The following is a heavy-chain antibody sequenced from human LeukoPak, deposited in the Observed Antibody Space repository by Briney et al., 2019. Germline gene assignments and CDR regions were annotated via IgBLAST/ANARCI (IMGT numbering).Heavy chain of an antibody. V-gene: IGHV3-21*05. J-gene: IGHJ4*02. D-gene: IGHD7-27*01. Sequence: GGSLRLSCAASGFAFSDYSMNWVRQAPGKGLEWVSNIRGSRSGLGSGNYYADYVKGRFTVSRDNAKDALYLQMNSLRAEDTAFYYCARDDNWGFDYWGQGALVTVSS. CDR1: GFAFSDYS. CDR3: ARDDNWGFDY. CDR2: IRGSRSGLGSGN.